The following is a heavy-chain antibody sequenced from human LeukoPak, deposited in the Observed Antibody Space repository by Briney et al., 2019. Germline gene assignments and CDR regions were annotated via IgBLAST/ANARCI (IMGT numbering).Heavy chain of an antibody. CDR1: GFSLSSYA. V-gene: IGHV3-21*04. J-gene: IGHJ4*02. D-gene: IGHD5-24*01. CDR3: ARDGSWGWAQYDH. Sequence: GGSLRLSCAASGFSLSSYAMNWVRQAPGKGLEWVSSISSSSDYIYYADSVKGRFTISRDNAKNSLDLQMNSLRAEDTALYYCARDGSWGWAQYDHWGQGILVTVSS. CDR2: ISSSSDYI.